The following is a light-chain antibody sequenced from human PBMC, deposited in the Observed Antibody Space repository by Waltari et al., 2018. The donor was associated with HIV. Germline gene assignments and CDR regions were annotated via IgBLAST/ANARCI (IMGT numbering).Light chain of an antibody. J-gene: IGLJ2*01. Sequence: QSVLTQPPSASGTSGQRVTISCSGSDFNIGANTVNWYQQVPGMAPKLLIYSDHLRPPVVPDRFSGSNSGTSASLAISGLQSEDEANYYCSSWDDSLNGVWVFGGGTKVTVL. V-gene: IGLV1-44*01. CDR3: SSWDDSLNGVWV. CDR1: DFNIGANT. CDR2: SDH.